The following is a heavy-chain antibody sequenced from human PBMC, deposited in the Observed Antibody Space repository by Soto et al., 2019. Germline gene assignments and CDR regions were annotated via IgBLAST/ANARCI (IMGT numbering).Heavy chain of an antibody. CDR3: ARDKISGLFDF. J-gene: IGHJ4*02. Sequence: SETLSLTYAVHGGSFSGYYWDWIRQPPGKGLEWIGEVNHGGTSNYNPSLKSRAIISVDTSKNQFSLKLTSVTAADTAVYYCARDKISGLFDFWGQGTLVTVSS. D-gene: IGHD5-12*01. CDR1: GGSFSGYY. CDR2: VNHGGTS. V-gene: IGHV4-34*01.